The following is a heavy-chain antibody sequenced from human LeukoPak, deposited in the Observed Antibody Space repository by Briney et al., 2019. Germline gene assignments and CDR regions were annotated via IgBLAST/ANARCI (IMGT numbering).Heavy chain of an antibody. V-gene: IGHV3-64*01. D-gene: IGHD2-21*02. CDR3: ARGTSTYCGGDCRGGAFDI. CDR2: ISSNGGST. CDR1: GFTFSSYA. Sequence: GRSLRLSCAASGFTFSSYAMHWVRQAPGKGLEYVSAISSNGGSTYYANSVKGRFTISRDNSKNTLYLQMGSLRAEDMAVYYCARGTSTYCGGDCRGGAFDIWGQGTMVTVSS. J-gene: IGHJ3*02.